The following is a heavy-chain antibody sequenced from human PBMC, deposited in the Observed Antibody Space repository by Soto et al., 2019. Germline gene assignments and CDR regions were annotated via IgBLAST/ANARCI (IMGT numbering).Heavy chain of an antibody. CDR3: ARALYGDDLDS. CDR2: INTGNGST. CDR1: GYTFIRYG. D-gene: IGHD4-17*01. Sequence: GASVKVSCKASGYTFIRYGISWVRQAPGQRLEWMGWINTGNGSTKYSQKFQDRVTITRDTSASIGYMELISLRSGDTAVYYCARALYGDDLDSWGPGTPVTVSS. J-gene: IGHJ4*02. V-gene: IGHV1-3*04.